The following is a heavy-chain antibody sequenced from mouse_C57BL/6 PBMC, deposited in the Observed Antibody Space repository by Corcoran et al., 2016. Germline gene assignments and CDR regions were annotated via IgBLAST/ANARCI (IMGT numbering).Heavy chain of an antibody. J-gene: IGHJ1*01. V-gene: IGHV9-3*01. CDR1: GYTFTTYG. CDR2: INTYSGVP. Sequence: QIQLVQYGPELKKPGETVKIYCKDSGYTFTTYGMSWVKQAPGEALKWMAGINTYSGVPKYADDFKGRFAFSLETSASTASLQINNLKSEDTATYFCARDRDWYFDVWGSGTTVTVSS. CDR3: ARDRDWYFDV.